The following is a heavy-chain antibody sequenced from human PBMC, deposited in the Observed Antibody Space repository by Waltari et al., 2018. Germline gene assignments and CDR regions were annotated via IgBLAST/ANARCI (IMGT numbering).Heavy chain of an antibody. CDR1: GFTFRRYW. D-gene: IGHD6-6*01. CDR3: ARTRIAARPSDY. J-gene: IGHJ4*02. CDR2: IKQDGSEK. Sequence: EVQLVESGGGLVQPGGSLRLSCAASGFTFRRYWMSWVRQAPGKGLEWVANIKQDGSEKYYVDSVKGRFTISRDNAKNSLYLQMNSLRAEDTAVYYCARTRIAARPSDYWGQGTLVTVSS. V-gene: IGHV3-7*01.